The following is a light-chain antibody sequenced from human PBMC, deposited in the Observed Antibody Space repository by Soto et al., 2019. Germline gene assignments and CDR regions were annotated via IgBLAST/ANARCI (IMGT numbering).Light chain of an antibody. J-gene: IGKJ5*01. CDR1: QSVSSY. CDR2: GAS. CDR3: QHRSNWPIT. V-gene: IGKV3-11*01. Sequence: EIVLTQSPATLSLSPGERATLSCRASQSVSSYLAWYQQKPGQAPRLLIYGASTRATGIPARFSGSGSGTEFTLTISSLQSEDFAVYYCQHRSNWPITFGQGTRLEIK.